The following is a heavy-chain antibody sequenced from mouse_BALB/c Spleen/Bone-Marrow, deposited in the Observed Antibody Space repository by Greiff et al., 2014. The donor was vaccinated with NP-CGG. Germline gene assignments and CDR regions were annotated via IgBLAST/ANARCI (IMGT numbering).Heavy chain of an antibody. CDR3: TVNWETY. CDR1: GFTFSSHW. J-gene: IGHJ3*01. CDR2: IRLKSDNYAT. D-gene: IGHD4-1*01. Sequence: DVKLQESGGGLVQPGGSMKLSCVASGFTFSSHWMSWVRQSPEKGLEWVAEIRLKSDNYATHYAESVNGKFTISRDDSKGRLYLQMNSLRVEDTGVYYCTVNWETYWGQGTLVTVSA. V-gene: IGHV6-3*01.